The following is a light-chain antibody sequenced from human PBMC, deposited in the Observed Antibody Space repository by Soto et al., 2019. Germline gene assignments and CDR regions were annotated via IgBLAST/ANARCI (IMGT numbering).Light chain of an antibody. V-gene: IGKV1-5*01. J-gene: IGKJ1*01. CDR2: DAS. CDR3: QQYSTYST. CDR1: QSISSS. Sequence: EIEMTQYPSTLSASVGDRVPITCRASQSISSSLARYQQKPGKAPKLLIYDASNLESGVPSIFSGSGSGTEFTLTISSLPPDDFATYYCQQYSTYSTFGQRAKVDIK.